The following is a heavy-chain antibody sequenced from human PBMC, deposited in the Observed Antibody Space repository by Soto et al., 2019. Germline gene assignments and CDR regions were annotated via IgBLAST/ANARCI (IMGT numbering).Heavy chain of an antibody. J-gene: IGHJ4*02. CDR3: ARRWGEGRVDY. V-gene: IGHV4-4*02. Sequence: QVQLQASGPGLVKPSGTLSLTCAVSGGSISSSNWWSWVRQPPGKGLEWIGEIYHSGNTNYNPSLKSRVTMAVDKSRNQFSLKLSSVTAADPAVYYCARRWGEGRVDYWGQGTLVTFSS. D-gene: IGHD3-10*01. CDR1: GGSISSSNW. CDR2: IYHSGNT.